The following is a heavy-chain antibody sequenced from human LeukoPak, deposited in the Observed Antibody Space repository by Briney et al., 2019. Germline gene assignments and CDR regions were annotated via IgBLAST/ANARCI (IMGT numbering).Heavy chain of an antibody. V-gene: IGHV1-69*13. Sequence: ASVKVSCKASGGTFSSYAISWVRQAPGQGLEWMGGIIPIFGTANYAQKFQGRVTITADESTSTAYMELSSLRSEDTAVYYCARDPCSSTSCYFRYYYYGMDVWGQGTTVTVSS. D-gene: IGHD2-2*01. CDR2: IIPIFGTA. J-gene: IGHJ6*02. CDR1: GGTFSSYA. CDR3: ARDPCSSTSCYFRYYYYGMDV.